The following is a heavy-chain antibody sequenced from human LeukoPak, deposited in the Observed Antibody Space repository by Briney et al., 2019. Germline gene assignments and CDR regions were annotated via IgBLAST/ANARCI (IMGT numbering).Heavy chain of an antibody. CDR1: GGSMSSGNYYY. D-gene: IGHD2-15*01. CDR2: ISTSGSS. Sequence: KPSETLSLTCTVSGGSMSSGNYYYWSWIRQPAGKGLDWIGRISTSGSSNYNPSLKSRVTISVDTSKNQFSLKLSSVTAADTAVYYCARGRGSMYYFDYWGQGTLVTVSS. CDR3: ARGRGSMYYFDY. J-gene: IGHJ4*02. V-gene: IGHV4-61*02.